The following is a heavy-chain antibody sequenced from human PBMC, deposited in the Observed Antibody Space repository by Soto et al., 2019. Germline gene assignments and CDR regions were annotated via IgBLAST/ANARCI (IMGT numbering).Heavy chain of an antibody. Sequence: QVQLVQSGAEVKKPGSSVKVSCKASGGTFSSYAISWVRQAPGQGLEWMGGIIPIFGTANYAQKFQGRVTINADKSTRTAYVELSSLRSEDTAVYYCASSIVTTSYYYYYYGMDVWGHGTTVTVSS. CDR3: ASSIVTTSYYYYYYGMDV. CDR2: IIPIFGTA. D-gene: IGHD4-4*01. V-gene: IGHV1-69*06. CDR1: GGTFSSYA. J-gene: IGHJ6*02.